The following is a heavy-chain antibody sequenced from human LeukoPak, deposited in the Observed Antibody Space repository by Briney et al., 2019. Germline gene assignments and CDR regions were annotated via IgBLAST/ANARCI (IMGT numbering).Heavy chain of an antibody. V-gene: IGHV3-21*01. Sequence: PGGSLRLSCTASGFTFGDYAMSWVRQAPGKGLEWVSSISSSSTYIYYADSVKGRFTISRDNAKNPLYLQMNSLRAEDTAVYYCVRDGWFGELLSNWFDPWGQGTLVTVSS. D-gene: IGHD3-10*01. CDR3: VRDGWFGELLSNWFDP. CDR1: GFTFGDYA. CDR2: ISSSSTYI. J-gene: IGHJ5*02.